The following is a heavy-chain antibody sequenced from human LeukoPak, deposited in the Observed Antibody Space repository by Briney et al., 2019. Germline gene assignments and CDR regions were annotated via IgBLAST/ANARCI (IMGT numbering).Heavy chain of an antibody. J-gene: IGHJ4*02. CDR2: IYYSGTT. V-gene: IGHV4-59*01. CDR3: ARGVYIAAAQYGY. CDR1: GGSISNYY. Sequence: SETLSLTCTVSGGSISNYYWSRIRQPPGKGLEWIGYIYYSGTTNYNPSLKSRVTISVDTSKNQFSLKLNSVTAADTAVYYCARGVYIAAAQYGYWGQGTLVTVSS. D-gene: IGHD6-13*01.